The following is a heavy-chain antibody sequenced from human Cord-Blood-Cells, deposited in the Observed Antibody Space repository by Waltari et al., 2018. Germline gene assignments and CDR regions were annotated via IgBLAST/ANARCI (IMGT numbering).Heavy chain of an antibody. CDR2: IIPIFGTA. J-gene: IGHJ4*02. CDR1: GGTFISYA. CDR3: ASETNGEAFDY. V-gene: IGHV1-69*01. D-gene: IGHD3-10*01. Sequence: QVQLVQSGAEVKKPGSSGKVSCKASGGTFISYAISWVRQAPGQGLEGMGGIIPIFGTANYAQKFQGRVTITADESTSTAYMELSSLRSEDTAVYYCASETNGEAFDYWGQGTLVTVSS.